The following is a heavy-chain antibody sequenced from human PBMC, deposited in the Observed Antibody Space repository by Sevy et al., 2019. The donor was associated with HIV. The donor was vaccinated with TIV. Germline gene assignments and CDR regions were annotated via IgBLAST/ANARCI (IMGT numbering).Heavy chain of an antibody. CDR1: GFAFSDYG. V-gene: IGHV3-33*01. J-gene: IGHJ4*02. CDR3: ARTLGWQQSRWYLDY. Sequence: GGSLRLSCVASGFAFSDYGMHWVRQAPGKGLEWVAVIWYDGNNQHYADSVRGRFTISRDNSKNTLYLQLSSLRAEDTAVYYCARTLGWQQSRWYLDYWGQGTLVTVSS. CDR2: IWYDGNNQ. D-gene: IGHD2-15*01.